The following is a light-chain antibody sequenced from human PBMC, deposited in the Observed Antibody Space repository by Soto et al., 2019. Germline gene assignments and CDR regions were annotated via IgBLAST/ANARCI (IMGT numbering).Light chain of an antibody. CDR1: QSVGGY. CDR2: DAS. CDR3: QQYSNWPIT. V-gene: IGKV3-11*01. J-gene: IGKJ5*01. Sequence: MVGTQSQEPLSLARGGGAVLSCRASQSVGGYLAWYQQRPGQAPRVLIYDASNRATGIPVRFSGSGSGTEFTLTISSLQSEDFAVYYCQQYSNWPITFGQG.